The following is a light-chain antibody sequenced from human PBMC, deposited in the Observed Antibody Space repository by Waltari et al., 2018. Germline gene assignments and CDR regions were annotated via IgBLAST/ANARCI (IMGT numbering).Light chain of an antibody. CDR1: SGHSSHA. CDR2: LNSDGSH. J-gene: IGLJ2*01. V-gene: IGLV4-69*02. CDR3: QTWDTGIRDVV. Sequence: QLVLTQSPSVSASLGASVKLTCPLRSGHSSHAIAWHPQQPEKGPRYLMKLNSDGSHNKGDGIPDRFSGSSSGAERYLTISSLQSEDEADYYCQTWDTGIRDVVFGGGTKLTVL.